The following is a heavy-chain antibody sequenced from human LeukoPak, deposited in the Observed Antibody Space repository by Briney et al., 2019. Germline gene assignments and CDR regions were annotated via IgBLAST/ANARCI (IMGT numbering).Heavy chain of an antibody. D-gene: IGHD6-13*01. CDR3: ARVVAAAGTVDY. CDR2: ISAYNGNT. Sequence: ASVTVSCKASGYTFTSYGISWVRQAPGQGLEWMGWISAYNGNTNYAQKLQGRVTMTTDTSTSTAYMELRSLRSDDTAVYYCARVVAAAGTVDYWGQGTLVTVSS. CDR1: GYTFTSYG. J-gene: IGHJ4*02. V-gene: IGHV1-18*01.